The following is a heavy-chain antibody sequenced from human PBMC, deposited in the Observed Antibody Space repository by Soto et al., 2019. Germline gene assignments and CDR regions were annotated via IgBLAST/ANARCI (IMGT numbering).Heavy chain of an antibody. V-gene: IGHV1-18*01. Sequence: QVQLVQSGAEVKKPGASVKVSCKASGYTFASYAISWMRQAPGQGIEWMGWISAYNGNTNYAQKLQGRVTMTTDPSPSTAHMELRSPRSDDTAVYYCARDPPPPDYWGQGTLVTVSS. CDR3: ARDPPPPDY. CDR1: GYTFASYA. J-gene: IGHJ4*02. CDR2: ISAYNGNT.